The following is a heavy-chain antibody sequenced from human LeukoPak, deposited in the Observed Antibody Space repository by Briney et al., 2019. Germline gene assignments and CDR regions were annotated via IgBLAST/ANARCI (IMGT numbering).Heavy chain of an antibody. CDR3: ARGPRVGDYDLLYLDY. V-gene: IGHV1-2*04. CDR2: INPNSGGT. J-gene: IGHJ4*02. CDR1: GYTFTGYY. Sequence: GASVKVSCKASGYTFTGYYMHWVRQAPGQGLEWMGWINPNSGGTNYAQKFQGWVTMTRDTSISTAYMELSRLRSDDTAVYYCARGPRVGDYDLLYLDYWGQGTLVTVSS. D-gene: IGHD3-16*01.